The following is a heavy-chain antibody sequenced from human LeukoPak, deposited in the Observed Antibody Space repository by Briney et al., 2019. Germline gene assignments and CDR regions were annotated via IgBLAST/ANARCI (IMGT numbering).Heavy chain of an antibody. J-gene: IGHJ6*02. D-gene: IGHD4-11*01. CDR3: ARVNSNYDYYYYGMDV. CDR1: GGSFSDYY. Sequence: SETLSLTCAVYGGSFSDYYWSWIRQPPGKRLEWIGEINHSGSTNYNPSLKSRVTISVDTSKNQFSLKLSSATAADTAVYYCARVNSNYDYYYYGMDVWGQGTTVTVSS. V-gene: IGHV4-34*01. CDR2: INHSGST.